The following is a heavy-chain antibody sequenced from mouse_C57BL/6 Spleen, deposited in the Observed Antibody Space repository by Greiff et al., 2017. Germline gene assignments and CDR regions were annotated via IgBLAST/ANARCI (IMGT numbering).Heavy chain of an antibody. D-gene: IGHD2-5*01. J-gene: IGHJ4*01. CDR2: IDPETGGT. Sequence: VQLQQSGAELVRPGASVTLSCKASGYTFTDYEMHWVKQTPVHGLEWIGAIDPETGGTAYNQKFKGKAILTADKSSSTAYMELRSLTSEDSAVYYCTNNPYYSNLIRAMDYWGQGTSVTVSS. CDR1: GYTFTDYE. V-gene: IGHV1-15*01. CDR3: TNNPYYSNLIRAMDY.